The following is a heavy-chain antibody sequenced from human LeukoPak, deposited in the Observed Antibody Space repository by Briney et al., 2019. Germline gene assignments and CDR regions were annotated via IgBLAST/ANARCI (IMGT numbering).Heavy chain of an antibody. CDR3: AREGGSIGPMDY. Sequence: ASVKVSCKASGYTFTGYYMHWVRQAPGQGLEWMGIINPSGGSTSYAQKFQGRVTMTRDTSTSTVYMELSSLRSEDTAVYYCAREGGSIGPMDYWGQGTLVTVSS. V-gene: IGHV1-46*01. CDR1: GYTFTGYY. D-gene: IGHD1-26*01. CDR2: INPSGGST. J-gene: IGHJ4*02.